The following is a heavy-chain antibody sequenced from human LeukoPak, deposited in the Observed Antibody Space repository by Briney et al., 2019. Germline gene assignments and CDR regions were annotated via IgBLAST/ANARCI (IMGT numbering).Heavy chain of an antibody. D-gene: IGHD2/OR15-2a*01. Sequence: SETLSLTCTVSGGSSSSYYWSWIRQPPGKGLEWIGYVYYSGSNNYSPSLKSRVTISLDTSKKQFSLRLRSLTSADSAVYYCATGYYEPFATWGPGILVTVSS. CDR2: VYYSGSN. V-gene: IGHV4-59*01. CDR1: GGSSSSYY. J-gene: IGHJ5*02. CDR3: ATGYYEPFAT.